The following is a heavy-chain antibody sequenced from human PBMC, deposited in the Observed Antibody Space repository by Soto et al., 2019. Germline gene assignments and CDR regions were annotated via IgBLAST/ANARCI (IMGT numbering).Heavy chain of an antibody. D-gene: IGHD6-13*01. Sequence: ASVKVSSKASGYTLTSYDINCVRQATGQGLEWMGWMNPNSGNTGYAQKFQGRVTMTRNTSISTAYMELSSLRSEDTAVYYCARKAAAGMLYYYYYYMDVWGKGTTVTVSS. V-gene: IGHV1-8*01. J-gene: IGHJ6*03. CDR3: ARKAAAGMLYYYYYYMDV. CDR2: MNPNSGNT. CDR1: GYTLTSYD.